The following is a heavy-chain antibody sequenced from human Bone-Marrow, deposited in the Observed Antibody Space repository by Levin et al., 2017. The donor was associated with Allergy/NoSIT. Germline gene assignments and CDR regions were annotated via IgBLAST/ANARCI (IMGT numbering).Heavy chain of an antibody. Sequence: ASVKVSCKASGYTFTSYGISWVRQAPGQGLEWMGWISAYNGNTNYAQKLQGRVTMTTDTSTSTAYMELRSLRSDDTAVYYCARVFSRYAPTRGAFDIWGQGTMVTVSS. D-gene: IGHD3-16*01. CDR2: ISAYNGNT. CDR3: ARVFSRYAPTRGAFDI. CDR1: GYTFTSYG. J-gene: IGHJ3*02. V-gene: IGHV1-18*01.